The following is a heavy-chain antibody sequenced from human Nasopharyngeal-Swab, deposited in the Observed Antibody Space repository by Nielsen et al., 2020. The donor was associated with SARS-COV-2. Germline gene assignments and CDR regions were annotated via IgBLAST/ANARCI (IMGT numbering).Heavy chain of an antibody. CDR3: AKPYSAKAAAGPFDY. J-gene: IGHJ4*02. Sequence: WIRQPPGKGLEWVSAISGSGGSTYYADSVKGRFTISRDNSKNTLYLQMNSLRAEDTAVYYCAKPYSAKAAAGPFDYWGQGTLVTVSS. CDR2: ISGSGGST. D-gene: IGHD6-13*01. V-gene: IGHV3-23*01.